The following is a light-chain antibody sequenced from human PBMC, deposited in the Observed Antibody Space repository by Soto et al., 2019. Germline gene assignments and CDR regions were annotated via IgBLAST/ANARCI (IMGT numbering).Light chain of an antibody. CDR3: QQSYGTPLT. J-gene: IGKJ4*01. Sequence: DMEMTQSPSSLSAFVGDRVTITCRASQSISNYLNWYQHKPGKVPKLLIYAASSLQSGVPTRFICSRSRPDFTLTIHSLQPEDFASYYCQQSYGTPLTFGGGTKSEIK. V-gene: IGKV1-39*01. CDR2: AAS. CDR1: QSISNY.